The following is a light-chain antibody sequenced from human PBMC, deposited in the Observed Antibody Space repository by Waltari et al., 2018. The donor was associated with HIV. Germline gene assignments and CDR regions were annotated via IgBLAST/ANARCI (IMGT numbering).Light chain of an antibody. V-gene: IGKV3-20*01. CDR1: QRVSNTY. CDR3: QQYGGSSFT. CDR2: GAS. J-gene: IGKJ3*01. Sequence: IVLTQSPGALSLSPGERATLSCRARQRVSNTYVARYQQETGQAPRLLIDGASSRATGIPDRFSGSGSGTDFTLTSSRLEPEDFAVYYCQQYGGSSFTFGPGTKVDIK.